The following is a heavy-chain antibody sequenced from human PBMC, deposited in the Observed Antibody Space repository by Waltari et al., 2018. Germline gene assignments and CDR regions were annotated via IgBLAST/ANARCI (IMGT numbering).Heavy chain of an antibody. CDR1: GFTVSSNY. J-gene: IGHJ3*02. V-gene: IGHV3-53*01. Sequence: EVQLVESGGGLIQPGGSLRLSCAASGFTVSSNYMSWVRQAPGKGLEWVSVIYSGGRTYYADSVKGRFTISRDNSKNTLYLQMNSLRAEDTAVYYCARGVTGTFEGNAFDIWGQGTMVTVSS. CDR3: ARGVTGTFEGNAFDI. CDR2: IYSGGRT. D-gene: IGHD1-20*01.